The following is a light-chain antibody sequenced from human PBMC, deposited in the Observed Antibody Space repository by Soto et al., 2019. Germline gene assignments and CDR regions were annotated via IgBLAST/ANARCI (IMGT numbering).Light chain of an antibody. CDR2: GAS. CDR3: QQYDTWPSIT. J-gene: IGKJ5*01. CDR1: QSVRTK. V-gene: IGKV3-15*01. Sequence: ELVMTQSPATLSLSPGARAALSCRASQSVRTKLAWYQQKAGQAPRLLIYGASTRATGVSDRFSGSGSGTEYTLTISSLQSEDFAVYYCQQYDTWPSITFAQGTRLEI.